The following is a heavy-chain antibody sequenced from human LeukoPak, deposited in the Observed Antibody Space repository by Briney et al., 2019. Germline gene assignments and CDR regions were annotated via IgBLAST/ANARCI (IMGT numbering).Heavy chain of an antibody. D-gene: IGHD3-3*01. V-gene: IGHV4-39*07. CDR3: ATGITIFGVVIWDNRPENWFDP. CDR2: IYYSGST. Sequence: SETLSLTCTVSGGSISSSSYYWGWIRQPPGKGLEWIGSIYYSGSTYYNPSLKSRVTISVDTSKNQFSLKLSSVTAADTAVYYCATGITIFGVVIWDNRPENWFDPWGQGTLVTVSS. CDR1: GGSISSSSYY. J-gene: IGHJ5*02.